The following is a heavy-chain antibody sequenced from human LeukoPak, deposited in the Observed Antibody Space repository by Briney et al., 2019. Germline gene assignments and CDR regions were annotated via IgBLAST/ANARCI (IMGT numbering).Heavy chain of an antibody. CDR3: ARGLDYYGSGSSY. J-gene: IGHJ4*02. V-gene: IGHV3-30-3*01. CDR2: ISYDGSNK. D-gene: IGHD3-10*01. CDR1: GFTFSSYA. Sequence: GGSLRLSCAASGFTFSSYAMHWVRQAPGKGLEWVAVISYDGSNKYYADSVKGRFTISRDNSKNTLYLQMNSLRAEDTAVYYCARGLDYYGSGSSYWGQGTLVTVSS.